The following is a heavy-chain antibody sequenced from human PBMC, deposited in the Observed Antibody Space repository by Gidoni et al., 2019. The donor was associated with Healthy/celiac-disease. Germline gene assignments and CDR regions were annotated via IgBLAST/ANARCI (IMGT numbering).Heavy chain of an antibody. CDR2: IIPICGTA. J-gene: IGHJ4*02. Sequence: QIQLVKSGAEGKKPGPSVKVSCKASGGPFSSYALSWVRQAPGHGLEWMGGIIPICGTANYATKLQGIVTITAVESTSTAYMELISLRSEDTAVYYCARRRGGTTSYFDYWGQGTLVTVSS. CDR1: GGPFSSYA. D-gene: IGHD1-7*01. V-gene: IGHV1-69*12. CDR3: ARRRGGTTSYFDY.